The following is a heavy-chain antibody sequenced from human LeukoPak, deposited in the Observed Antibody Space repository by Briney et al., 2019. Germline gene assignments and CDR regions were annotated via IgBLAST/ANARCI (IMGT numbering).Heavy chain of an antibody. CDR3: ATDYAGNSVPDY. J-gene: IGHJ4*02. CDR1: GYTFTGYY. Sequence: GASVKVSCKASGYTFTGYYMHWVRQAPGQGFEWMGWINPNSGGTNYAQKFQGRVTMTRDASISTAYMELSWLRSDDTALYYCATDYAGNSVPDYWGQGTLVTVSS. D-gene: IGHD4-23*01. CDR2: INPNSGGT. V-gene: IGHV1-2*02.